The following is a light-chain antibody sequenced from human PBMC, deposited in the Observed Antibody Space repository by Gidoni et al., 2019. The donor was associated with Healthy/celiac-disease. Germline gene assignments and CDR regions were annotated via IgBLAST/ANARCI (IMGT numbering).Light chain of an antibody. CDR2: EVS. J-gene: IGLJ2*01. CDR3: SSYTSSSTLDVV. CDR1: SSDVGGYTY. V-gene: IGLV2-14*01. Sequence: QSALTQPASVSGSPGQSLTISCTGTSSDVGGYTYVSWYQQHPGKAPKLMIYEVSNRPSGVSNRFSGSKSGNTASLTISGLQAEDEADYYCSSYTSSSTLDVVFGGGTKLNVL.